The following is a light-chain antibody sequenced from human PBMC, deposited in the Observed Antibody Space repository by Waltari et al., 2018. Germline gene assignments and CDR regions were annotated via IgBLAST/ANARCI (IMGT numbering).Light chain of an antibody. CDR2: AAS. Sequence: DIQMTHSPSSLSASVVDRVTITCRASQSISSYLNWYQQKPGKAPKLLIYAASSLQSGVPSRFSGSGSGTDVTLTISSLQPEDFATYYCQQSYSTPPTFGGGTKVEIK. V-gene: IGKV1-39*01. CDR1: QSISSY. CDR3: QQSYSTPPT. J-gene: IGKJ4*01.